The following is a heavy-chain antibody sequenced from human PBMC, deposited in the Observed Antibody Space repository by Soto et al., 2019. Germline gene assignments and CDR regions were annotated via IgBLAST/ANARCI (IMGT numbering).Heavy chain of an antibody. CDR3: AKVFCGYSGSIQS. CDR2: ISGAGVST. V-gene: IGHV3-23*01. J-gene: IGHJ5*02. D-gene: IGHD5-12*01. Sequence: PVGSLRLSCAASGFTFSSYAMSWVRQAPGKGLEWVSSISGAGVSTYFADSVKGRFTISRDNSKNTLYLQMNSLRAEDTAVYYCAKVFCGYSGSIQSSGQGTLVTVSS. CDR1: GFTFSSYA.